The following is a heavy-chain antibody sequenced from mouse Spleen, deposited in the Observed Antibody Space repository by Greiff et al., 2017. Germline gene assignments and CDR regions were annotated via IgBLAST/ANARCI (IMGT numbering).Heavy chain of an antibody. CDR2: IDPETGGT. CDR3: TRTGYRYSWFAY. D-gene: IGHD2-14*01. CDR1: GYTFTDYE. V-gene: IGHV1-15*01. Sequence: VKLMESGAELVRPGASVTLSCKASGYTFTDYEMHWVKQTPVHGLEWIGAIDPETGGTAYNQKFKGKAILTADKSSSTAYMELRSLTSEDSAVYYCTRTGYRYSWFAYWGQGTLVTVSA. J-gene: IGHJ3*01.